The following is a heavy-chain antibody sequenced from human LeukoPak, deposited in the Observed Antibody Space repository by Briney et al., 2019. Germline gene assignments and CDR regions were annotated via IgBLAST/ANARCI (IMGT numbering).Heavy chain of an antibody. CDR1: GYTFTSYD. CDR3: ARDRDDSSGYYYVEYYFDY. D-gene: IGHD3-22*01. J-gene: IGHJ4*02. CDR2: ISAYNGDT. V-gene: IGHV1-18*01. Sequence: ASVKVSCKASGYTFTSYDINWVRQAPGQGLEWMGWISAYNGDTNYAQKLQGRVTMTTDTSTSTAYMELRSLRSDDTAAYYCARDRDDSSGYYYVEYYFDYWGQGTLVTVSS.